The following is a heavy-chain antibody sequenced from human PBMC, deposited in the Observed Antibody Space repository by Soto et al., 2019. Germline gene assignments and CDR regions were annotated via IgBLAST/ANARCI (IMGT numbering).Heavy chain of an antibody. Sequence: GASVKVSCKAFGYTFTIYYIHCVRQAPGQGLEWMGVINTSGGSPTYAQKFQDRVTMTRDTSTSTVYMELSSLRSEDTAVYYCARGGRHSDYYYYYGMDVWGQGTTVTVSS. CDR3: ARGGRHSDYYYYYGMDV. D-gene: IGHD6-25*01. CDR1: GYTFTIYY. CDR2: INTSGGSP. V-gene: IGHV1-46*01. J-gene: IGHJ6*02.